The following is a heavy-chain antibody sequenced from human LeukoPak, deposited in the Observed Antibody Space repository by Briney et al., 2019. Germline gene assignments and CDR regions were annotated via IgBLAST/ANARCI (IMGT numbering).Heavy chain of an antibody. CDR3: ATCSGGRRYSKGFDY. CDR1: GFTFSSYW. D-gene: IGHD2-15*01. J-gene: IGHJ4*02. Sequence: GGSLRLSCAASGFTFSSYWMHCVRQAPGKGLVWVSCISSDGSETRYADSVKGRFTISRDNAKNTLYLQMNSLTAEDTAVYYCATCSGGRRYSKGFDYWGQGTLVTVSS. CDR2: ISSDGSET. V-gene: IGHV3-74*01.